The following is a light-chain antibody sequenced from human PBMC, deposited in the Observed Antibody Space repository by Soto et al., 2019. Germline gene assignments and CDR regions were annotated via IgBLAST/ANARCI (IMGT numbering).Light chain of an antibody. CDR2: DAS. CDR1: QTVSSY. CDR3: QQRSTSIT. J-gene: IGKJ5*01. V-gene: IGKV3-11*01. Sequence: IVLTQSPATLSLWPGETAILSCRASQTVSSYLSGYQHKPGQAPRLLIYDASQRAPGIPARLSGSGSGTYFTLTISSLEPEDFAVYYCQQRSTSITFGQGTRLEIE.